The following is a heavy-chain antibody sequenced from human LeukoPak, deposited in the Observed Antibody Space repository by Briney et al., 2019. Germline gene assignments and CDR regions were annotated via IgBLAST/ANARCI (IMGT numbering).Heavy chain of an antibody. CDR3: ARGDMVRGVIIPYFDY. V-gene: IGHV1-69*05. J-gene: IGHJ4*02. Sequence: SVKVSCKASGGTLSSYAISWVRQAPGQGLEWMGRIIPIFGTANYAQKFQGRVTITTDESTSTAYMELSSLRSEDTAVYYCARGDMVRGVIIPYFDYWGQGTLVTVSS. D-gene: IGHD3-10*01. CDR1: GGTLSSYA. CDR2: IIPIFGTA.